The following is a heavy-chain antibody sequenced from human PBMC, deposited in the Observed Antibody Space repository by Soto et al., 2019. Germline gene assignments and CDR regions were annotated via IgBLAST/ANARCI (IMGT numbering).Heavy chain of an antibody. CDR1: GFTFSSYS. D-gene: IGHD3-10*01. CDR2: ISSNNETI. Sequence: EVQLVESGGGLIHPGGSLRLSCAASGFTFSSYSMNWVRQAPGKGLEWVSYISSNNETIYYADTVKGRFSISRDNAKNSLYLRMNSLRAEDTAVYYCARGEVDYYGSGRYADYWGQGTPVTVST. V-gene: IGHV3-48*01. CDR3: ARGEVDYYGSGRYADY. J-gene: IGHJ4*02.